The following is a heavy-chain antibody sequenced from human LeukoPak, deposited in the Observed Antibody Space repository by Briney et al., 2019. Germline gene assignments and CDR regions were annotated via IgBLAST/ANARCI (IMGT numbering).Heavy chain of an antibody. V-gene: IGHV4-59*12. D-gene: IGHD3-9*01. CDR3: ASGVLRYFDWPTYMDV. CDR2: IYYSGST. Sequence: SETLSLTCTVSGGSISSYYWSWIRQPPGKGLEWIGYIYYSGSTNYNPSLKSRVTISVDTSKNQFSLNLSSVTAADTAVYYCASGVLRYFDWPTYMDVWGKGTTVTISS. J-gene: IGHJ6*03. CDR1: GGSISSYY.